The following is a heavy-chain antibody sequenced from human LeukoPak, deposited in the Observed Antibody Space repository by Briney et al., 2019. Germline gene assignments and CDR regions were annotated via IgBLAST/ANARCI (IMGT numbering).Heavy chain of an antibody. V-gene: IGHV3-7*01. CDR3: ARDWSGAYFDWLSIPYYFDY. CDR1: GFTFSSYW. Sequence: PGGPLRLSCAASGFTFSSYWMSWVRQAPGKGLEWVANIKQDGSEKYYVDSVKGRFTISRDNAKNSLYLQMNSLRAEDTAVYYCARDWSGAYFDWLSIPYYFDYWGQGTLVTVSS. D-gene: IGHD3-9*01. J-gene: IGHJ4*02. CDR2: IKQDGSEK.